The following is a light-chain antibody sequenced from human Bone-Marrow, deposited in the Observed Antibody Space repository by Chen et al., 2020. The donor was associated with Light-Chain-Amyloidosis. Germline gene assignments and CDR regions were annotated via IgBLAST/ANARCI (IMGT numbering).Light chain of an antibody. Sequence: LKQSPATLSRSPGETATLSCRASHDIDTHLAWYQVRSGQPPRLLIYDASKRPADVPLRFSGSGSGTDFTLTILGLEADDFALYYCQQRSDWPPEFTFGPGTRVDLK. V-gene: IGKV3D-11*03. CDR1: HDIDTH. CDR2: DAS. J-gene: IGKJ3*01. CDR3: QQRSDWPPEFT.